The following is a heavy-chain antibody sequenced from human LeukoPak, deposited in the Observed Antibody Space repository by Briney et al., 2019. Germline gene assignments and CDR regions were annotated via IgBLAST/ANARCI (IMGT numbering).Heavy chain of an antibody. CDR1: GFAFSSSW. Sequence: SGGSLRLSCAASGFAFSSSWMSWVRQAPGKGLEWVANIKQDGSETYNVDSLKGRFTVSRDNAKNSVYLQMNNLRAEDTAVYYCARRAPGYCITTSCPDTYYYYYYMDVWGKGTTVTVSS. J-gene: IGHJ6*03. CDR2: IKQDGSET. V-gene: IGHV3-7*01. D-gene: IGHD2-2*01. CDR3: ARRAPGYCITTSCPDTYYYYYYMDV.